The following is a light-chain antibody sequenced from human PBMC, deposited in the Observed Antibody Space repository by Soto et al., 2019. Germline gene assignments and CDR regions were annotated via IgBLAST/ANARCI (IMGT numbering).Light chain of an antibody. CDR3: VQYDEPPSRWT. CDR2: DAS. V-gene: IGKV3-20*01. Sequence: EIVLTQSPGTLSLSPGERGTVSCRASQIVNSKYLAWYQHRPGQAPRLLIYDASKRATGIPDRFSGSASGTAFFLTINGLEPEDFAVYYCVQYDEPPSRWTCGQGTKV. J-gene: IGKJ1*01. CDR1: QIVNSKY.